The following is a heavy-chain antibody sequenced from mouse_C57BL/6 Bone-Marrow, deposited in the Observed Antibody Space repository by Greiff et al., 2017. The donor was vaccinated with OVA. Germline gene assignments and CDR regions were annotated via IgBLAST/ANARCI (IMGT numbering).Heavy chain of an antibody. J-gene: IGHJ2*01. CDR1: GYSITSGYY. D-gene: IGHD2-1*01. V-gene: IGHV3-6*01. Sequence: ESGPGLVKPSQSLSLTCSVTGYSITSGYYWNWIRQFPGNKLEWMGYISYDGSNNYNPSLKNRISIPRDTSKNQFFLKLTSVTTEDTATYYCARVEDGNYEESFDYWGQGTTRTVSS. CDR3: ARVEDGNYEESFDY. CDR2: ISYDGSN.